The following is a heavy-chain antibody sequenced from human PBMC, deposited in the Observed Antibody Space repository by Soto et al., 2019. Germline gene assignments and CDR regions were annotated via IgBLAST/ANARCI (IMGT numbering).Heavy chain of an antibody. CDR1: SVSIRSYY. J-gene: IGHJ3*02. Sequence: QVQLQESGPGLVKPSETLSLTCPVSSVSIRSYYWSWIRQPPGKGLEWIGYIYHSGSTNNHPSLTSRGTISVDTSKNQGSRELRSVTAADTAVYYCARRWGDAFDIWGQGTMVTVSS. V-gene: IGHV4-59*08. D-gene: IGHD7-27*01. CDR2: IYHSGST. CDR3: ARRWGDAFDI.